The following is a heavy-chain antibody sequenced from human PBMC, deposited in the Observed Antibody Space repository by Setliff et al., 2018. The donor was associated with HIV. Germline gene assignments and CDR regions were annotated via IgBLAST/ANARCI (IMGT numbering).Heavy chain of an antibody. V-gene: IGHV1-2*06. D-gene: IGHD3-16*01. Sequence: ASVKVSCKTSGYTFTAYYIYWVRQAPGHGLELMGRIHPNTGSTNYLQEFQGRVTITRDTSRNTLYLQMNSLRVEDTAVYYCARAGDWGSRYGYYCLDVWGKGTTVTVSS. CDR3: ARAGDWGSRYGYYCLDV. CDR1: GYTFTAYY. CDR2: IHPNTGST. J-gene: IGHJ6*03.